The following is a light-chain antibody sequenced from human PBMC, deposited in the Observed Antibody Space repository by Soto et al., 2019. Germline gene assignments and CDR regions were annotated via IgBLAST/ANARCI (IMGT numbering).Light chain of an antibody. V-gene: IGLV1-44*01. Sequence: QSALTQPPSASGTPGQRVTISCSGSSSNIGSNTVNWYRQLPGTAPKLLIYINNQRPSGVPDRFSGSKSGTSASLAISGLQSEDEADYHCAEWDDSLNGVVFGGGTKLTVL. CDR2: INN. CDR1: SSNIGSNT. J-gene: IGLJ2*01. CDR3: AEWDDSLNGVV.